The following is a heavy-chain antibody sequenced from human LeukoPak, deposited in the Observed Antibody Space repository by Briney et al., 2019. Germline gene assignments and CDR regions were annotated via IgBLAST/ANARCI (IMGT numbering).Heavy chain of an antibody. CDR2: INESGST. CDR1: GGSISSSSYY. Sequence: PSETLSLTCTVSGGSISSSSYYWGWIRQPPGKGLEWIGEINESGSTNYNPSLKSRVTISIDTSKNHFFLKLSSVTAADTAIYYCARLRSGGKVAGVYFDSWGQGTLVTVSS. V-gene: IGHV4-39*02. CDR3: ARLRSGGKVAGVYFDS. D-gene: IGHD6-19*01. J-gene: IGHJ4*02.